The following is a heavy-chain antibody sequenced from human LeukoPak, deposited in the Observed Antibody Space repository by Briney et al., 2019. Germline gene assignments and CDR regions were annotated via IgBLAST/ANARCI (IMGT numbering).Heavy chain of an antibody. CDR1: GGSISGSSHY. J-gene: IGHJ4*02. CDR3: ARHLDYYGSGSYLGL. V-gene: IGHV4-39*01. D-gene: IGHD3-10*01. CDR2: IHYSGIT. Sequence: SETLSLTCLVSGGSISGSSHYWGWVRQPPGKGPEWIGSIHYSGITYYSPSLRSPVTISVDTSKNQFSLKLTSVTAADTAVYYCARHLDYYGSGSYLGLWRQGTLVAVSS.